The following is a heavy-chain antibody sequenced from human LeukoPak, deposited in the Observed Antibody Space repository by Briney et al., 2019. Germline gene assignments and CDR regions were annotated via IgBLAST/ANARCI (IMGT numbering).Heavy chain of an antibody. CDR2: ISYDGSNK. Sequence: GGSLRLSCAASGFTFSSYGMHWVRQAPGKGLEWVALISYDGSNKYYADSVKGRFTISRDNSKNTLYLQMNSLRAEDTAVYYCAKGRDGYNHYWGQGTLVTVSS. J-gene: IGHJ4*02. V-gene: IGHV3-30*18. D-gene: IGHD5-24*01. CDR1: GFTFSSYG. CDR3: AKGRDGYNHY.